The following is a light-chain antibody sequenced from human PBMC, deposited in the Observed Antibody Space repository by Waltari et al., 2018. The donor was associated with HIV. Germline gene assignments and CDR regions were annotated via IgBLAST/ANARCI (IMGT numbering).Light chain of an antibody. V-gene: IGKV2-28*01. CDR2: VGS. J-gene: IGKJ5*01. CDR1: QSLLHRSGYYY. Sequence: DIVMTQSPLSLPVTPGEPASIYCRSSQSLLHRSGYYYLDWYLQKPGQSPQLLVYVGSNRASGVPGRISGSGAGTDFTLKISRVEAEDVGVYYCMQGLQTPTFGQGTRLEIK. CDR3: MQGLQTPT.